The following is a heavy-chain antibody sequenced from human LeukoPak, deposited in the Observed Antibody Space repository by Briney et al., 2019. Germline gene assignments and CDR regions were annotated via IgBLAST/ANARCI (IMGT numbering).Heavy chain of an antibody. D-gene: IGHD3-10*01. CDR3: ARHRLDYGSGSYLDY. Sequence: GGSLRLSCAASGFTASSNYMSWVRQAPGKGLEWVSVIYSGGSTYYADSVKGRFTISRDNSKNTLYLQMNSLRAEDTAVYYCARHRLDYGSGSYLDYWGQGTLVTVSS. CDR1: GFTASSNY. V-gene: IGHV3-53*01. CDR2: IYSGGST. J-gene: IGHJ4*02.